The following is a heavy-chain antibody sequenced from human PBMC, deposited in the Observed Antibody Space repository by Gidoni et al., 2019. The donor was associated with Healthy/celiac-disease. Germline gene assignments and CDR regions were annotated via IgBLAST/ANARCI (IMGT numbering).Heavy chain of an antibody. J-gene: IGHJ4*02. D-gene: IGHD5-18*01. V-gene: IGHV3-66*01. CDR3: ARDRGPYSYVDY. CDR2: IYSCGST. CDR1: GFTVSSNY. Sequence: EVQLVESGGGLVQPGGSLRLSCAASGFTVSSNYMSWVRQAPGKGLDWVSVIYSCGSTYYADSVKGRFTISRDNSKNTLYLQMNSLRAEDTAVYYCARDRGPYSYVDYWGQGTLVTVSS.